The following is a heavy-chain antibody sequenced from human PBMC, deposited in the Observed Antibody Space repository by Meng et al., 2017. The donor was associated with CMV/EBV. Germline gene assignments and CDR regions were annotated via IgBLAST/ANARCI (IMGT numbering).Heavy chain of an antibody. Sequence: QVQLVQSGADVKKPXXAVKVSCKASGYTFTGYYMHWVRQAPGQGLEWMGWINPNSGGTNYAQKFQGRVTMTRDTSISTAYMELSRLRSDDTAVYYCALIVGATGWFDTWGQGTLVTVSS. J-gene: IGHJ5*02. CDR1: GYTFTGYY. V-gene: IGHV1-2*02. CDR3: ALIVGATGWFDT. D-gene: IGHD1-26*01. CDR2: INPNSGGT.